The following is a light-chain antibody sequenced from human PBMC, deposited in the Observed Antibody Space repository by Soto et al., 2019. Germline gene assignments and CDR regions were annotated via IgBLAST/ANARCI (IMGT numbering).Light chain of an antibody. CDR1: QSLSSY. V-gene: IGKV3-11*01. CDR3: QQYYTAPRT. CDR2: DAS. J-gene: IGKJ4*01. Sequence: EIVLTQTPATLTLSPGERASLSFMASQSLSSYLAWYQQKPGKAPRLVIYDASNLASGIPARFSGSGSDTEFTLTISSLEPEDFAAYYCQQYYTAPRTFGGGTKV.